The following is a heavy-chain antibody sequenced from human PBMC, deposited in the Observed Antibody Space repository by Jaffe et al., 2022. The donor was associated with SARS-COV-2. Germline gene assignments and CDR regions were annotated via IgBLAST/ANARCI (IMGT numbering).Heavy chain of an antibody. V-gene: IGHV4-34*01. J-gene: IGHJ3*02. D-gene: IGHD3-22*01. Sequence: QVQLQQWGAGLLKPSETLSLTCAVYGGSFSGYYWSWIRQPPGKGLEWIGEINHSGSTNYNPSLKSRVTISVDTSKNQFSLKLSSVTAADTAVYYCARAYRRRWGTHDSTKPEAFDIWGQGTMVTVSS. CDR3: ARAYRRRWGTHDSTKPEAFDI. CDR2: INHSGST. CDR1: GGSFSGYY.